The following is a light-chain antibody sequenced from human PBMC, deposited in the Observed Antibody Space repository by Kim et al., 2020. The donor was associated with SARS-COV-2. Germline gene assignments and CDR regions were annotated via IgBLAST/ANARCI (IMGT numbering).Light chain of an antibody. Sequence: GQSIISPCSGTSGDFGVYYYVSWYQQPPGKVPNLMIYDVDHRPSGVSDRFSGSKSGNTAFLSISGLQAEDEADYYCSSFITGTTWVFGGGTQLTVL. CDR2: DVD. V-gene: IGLV2-14*03. J-gene: IGLJ3*02. CDR3: SSFITGTTWV. CDR1: SGDFGVYYY.